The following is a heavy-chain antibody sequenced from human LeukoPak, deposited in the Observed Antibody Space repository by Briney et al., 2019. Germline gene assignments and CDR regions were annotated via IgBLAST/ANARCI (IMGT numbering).Heavy chain of an antibody. Sequence: PGGSLRLSCAAFGFTFSTYSMNWVRQAPGKGLEWVSYISSSSSTIYYADSVKGRFTISRDNAKNSLYLQMNSLRAEDTAVYYCAKDTGYYYGSGSYGGQGTLVTVSS. CDR3: AKDTGYYYGSGSY. CDR2: ISSSSSTI. J-gene: IGHJ4*02. V-gene: IGHV3-48*01. CDR1: GFTFSTYS. D-gene: IGHD3-10*01.